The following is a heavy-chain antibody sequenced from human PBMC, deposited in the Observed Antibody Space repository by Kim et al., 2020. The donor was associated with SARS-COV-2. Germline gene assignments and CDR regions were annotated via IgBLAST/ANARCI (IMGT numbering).Heavy chain of an antibody. CDR3: ARGGYYDTSGAFDI. Sequence: ADSVKGRFTISRDNSKNTLYLQMNSLRAEDTAVYYCARGGYYDTSGAFDIWGQGTMVTVSS. J-gene: IGHJ3*02. D-gene: IGHD3-22*01. V-gene: IGHV3-30*01.